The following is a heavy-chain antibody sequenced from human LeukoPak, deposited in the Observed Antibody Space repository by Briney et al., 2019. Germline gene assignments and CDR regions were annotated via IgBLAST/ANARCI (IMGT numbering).Heavy chain of an antibody. CDR3: AREGVLLVVTAINAFDI. D-gene: IGHD2-21*02. CDR2: IHHSEST. Sequence: SETLSLTCTVSGGSISNYYWSWIRQPPGKGLEWIGYIHHSESTNYNPSLKSRVTISVDTSKNQFSLKLSSVTAADTAVYYCAREGVLLVVTAINAFDIWGQGTMVTVSS. V-gene: IGHV4-59*12. CDR1: GGSISNYY. J-gene: IGHJ3*02.